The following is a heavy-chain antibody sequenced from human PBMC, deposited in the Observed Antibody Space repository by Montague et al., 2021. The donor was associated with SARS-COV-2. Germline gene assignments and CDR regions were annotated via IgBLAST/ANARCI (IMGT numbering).Heavy chain of an antibody. V-gene: IGHV4-59*08. CDR3: AIVDSSGPGEY. D-gene: IGHD3-22*01. CDR2: ISDSGST. Sequence: SETRSLTCTVSGGSLNNYFWSWIRQPPGKGLEWVGYISDSGSTKYNPSLQSRVTISVDTARNQFSLKLLSVTAADTAFYYCAIVDSSGPGEYWGQGILVSVSS. J-gene: IGHJ4*02. CDR1: GGSLNNYF.